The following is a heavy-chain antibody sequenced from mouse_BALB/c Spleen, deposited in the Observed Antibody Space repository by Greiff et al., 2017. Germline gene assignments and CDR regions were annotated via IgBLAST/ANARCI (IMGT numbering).Heavy chain of an antibody. V-gene: IGHV7-3*02. Sequence: DVQLQESGGGLVQPGGSLRLSCATSGFTFTDYYMSWVRQPPGKALEWLGFIRNKANGYTTEYSASVKGRFTISRDNSQSILYLQMNTLRAEDSATYYWARANWDEGDFGYWGQGTTLTVSS. D-gene: IGHD4-1*01. J-gene: IGHJ2*01. CDR2: IRNKANGYTT. CDR3: ARANWDEGDFGY. CDR1: GFTFTDYY.